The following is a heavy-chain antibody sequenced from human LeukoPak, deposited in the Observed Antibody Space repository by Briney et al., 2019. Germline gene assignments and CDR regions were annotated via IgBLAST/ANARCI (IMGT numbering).Heavy chain of an antibody. V-gene: IGHV3-30*18. CDR1: GFTFSSYG. J-gene: IGHJ3*02. Sequence: GGSLRLSCAVSGFTFSSYGMHWVRQAPGKGLEWVAVISYDGSNKYYADSVKGRFTISRDNSKNTLYLQMNSLRAEDTAVYYCAKVPSPVHIVGAHDAFDIWGQGTMVTVSS. D-gene: IGHD1-26*01. CDR2: ISYDGSNK. CDR3: AKVPSPVHIVGAHDAFDI.